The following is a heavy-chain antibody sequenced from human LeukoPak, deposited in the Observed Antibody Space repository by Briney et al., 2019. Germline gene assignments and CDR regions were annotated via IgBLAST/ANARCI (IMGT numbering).Heavy chain of an antibody. D-gene: IGHD6-19*01. V-gene: IGHV3-9*03. CDR2: ISWNSGSI. J-gene: IGHJ3*02. CDR3: AKDSSGWNGGAFDI. CDR1: GFTFDDYA. Sequence: GGSLRLSCAASGFTFDDYAMDWVRQAPGKGLEWVSGISWNSGSIGYADSVKGRFTISRDNAKNALYLQMNSLRAEDMALYYCAKDSSGWNGGAFDIWGQGTMVTVSS.